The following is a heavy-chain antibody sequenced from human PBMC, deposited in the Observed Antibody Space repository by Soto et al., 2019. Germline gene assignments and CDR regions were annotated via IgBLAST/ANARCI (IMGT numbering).Heavy chain of an antibody. D-gene: IGHD4-17*01. J-gene: IGHJ6*02. CDR2: INHGGST. V-gene: IGHV4-34*01. CDR1: GGSFSGYY. CDR3: ARAAEPGDYYGMDV. Sequence: SETLSLTCAVYGGSFSGYYWSWIRQPPGKWLEWIGEINHGGSTNYFPSLKSRVTISLDTSKNQFSLKLSSVTAADTAVYYCARAAEPGDYYGMDVWGQGXTVTVYS.